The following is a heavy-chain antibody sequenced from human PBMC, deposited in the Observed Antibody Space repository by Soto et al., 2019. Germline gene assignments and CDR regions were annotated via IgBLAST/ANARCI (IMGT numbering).Heavy chain of an antibody. Sequence: QVQLVQSGAEVKKPGASVKVSCKVSGHTLTELSMHWVRLAPGKGLEWMGGFDPEDGETISAQKFQGRVTMTEDTSTDSTYLEPSTLRSEDTAVYYCAAGGTRWPLSPFGYWGRGTLVTISS. CDR2: FDPEDGET. CDR1: GHTLTELS. J-gene: IGHJ4*02. D-gene: IGHD1-1*01. CDR3: AAGGTRWPLSPFGY. V-gene: IGHV1-24*01.